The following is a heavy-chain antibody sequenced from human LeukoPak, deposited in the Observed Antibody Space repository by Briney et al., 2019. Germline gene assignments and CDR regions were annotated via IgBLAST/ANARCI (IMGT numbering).Heavy chain of an antibody. CDR2: IYSGGST. CDR1: GFTVSSNY. J-gene: IGHJ4*02. D-gene: IGHD1-26*01. CDR3: AKARQWELPLVFDY. Sequence: GGSLRLSCAASGFTVSSNYMSWVRQAPGKGLEWVSVIYSGGSTYYADSVKGRFTISRDNSKNTLYLQMNSLRAEDTAVYYCAKARQWELPLVFDYWGQGTLVTVSS. V-gene: IGHV3-53*01.